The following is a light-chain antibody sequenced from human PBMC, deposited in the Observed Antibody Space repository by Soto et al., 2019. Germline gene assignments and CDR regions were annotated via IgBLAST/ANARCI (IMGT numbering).Light chain of an antibody. V-gene: IGLV2-14*01. CDR1: SSDVGGYNY. CDR2: DVS. Sequence: QSALTQPASVSGSPRQSITISCTGTSSDVGGYNYVSWYQQHPGKAPKLMIYDVSNRPSGVSNLFSGPKSGNTASLTSSGLQAEDEADYYCSSYTSSSTYVFGTGTKVTVL. CDR3: SSYTSSSTYV. J-gene: IGLJ1*01.